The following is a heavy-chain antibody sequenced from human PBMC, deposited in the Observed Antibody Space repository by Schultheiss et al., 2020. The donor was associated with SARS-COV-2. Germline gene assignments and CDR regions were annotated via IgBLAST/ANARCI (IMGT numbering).Heavy chain of an antibody. J-gene: IGHJ4*02. CDR3: ARWRSKQLDY. Sequence: SVKVSCKASGYTFTSYAMHWVRQAPGQGLEWLGGIIPILRTTNYAQEFQGRVTISADGSTSTAYMELSSLRSEDTAVYYCARWRSKQLDYWGQGTLVTVSS. D-gene: IGHD1/OR15-1a*01. CDR1: GYTFTSYA. CDR2: IIPILRTT. V-gene: IGHV1-69*13.